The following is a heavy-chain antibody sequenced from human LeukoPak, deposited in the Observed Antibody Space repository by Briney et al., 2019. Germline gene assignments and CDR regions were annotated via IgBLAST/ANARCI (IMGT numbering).Heavy chain of an antibody. CDR1: GGSISNYY. Sequence: SETLSLTCTVSGGSISNYYWSWIRQPPGKGLEWIGYFSYSGSTNYNPSLKSRVTISVDTSKNQFSLKLSSVTAADTAVYYCARGPLDSGYTYFDYWGRGTLVSVAS. CDR2: FSYSGST. J-gene: IGHJ4*02. CDR3: ARGPLDSGYTYFDY. D-gene: IGHD5-12*01. V-gene: IGHV4-59*01.